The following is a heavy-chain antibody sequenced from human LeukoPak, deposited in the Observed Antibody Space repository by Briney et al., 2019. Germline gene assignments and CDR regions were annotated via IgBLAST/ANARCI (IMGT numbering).Heavy chain of an antibody. CDR2: IYYSGST. V-gene: IGHV4-59*01. CDR1: GGSISSYY. Sequence: SETLSLTCTVSGGSISSYYWSWIRQPPGKGLEWIGYIYYSGSTNYNPSLKSRVTISVDTSKNQFSLRLSPVTAADTAVYYCARGGTYCGGDCYLDWGQGTLVTVSS. J-gene: IGHJ4*02. D-gene: IGHD2-21*02. CDR3: ARGGTYCGGDCYLD.